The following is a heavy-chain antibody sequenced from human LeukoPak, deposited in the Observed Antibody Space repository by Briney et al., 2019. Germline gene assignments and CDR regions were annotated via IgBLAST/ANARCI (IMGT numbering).Heavy chain of an antibody. D-gene: IGHD6-19*01. Sequence: GGSLRLSCAASGFTFSSYAMSWVRQAPGKGLEWVSAISGSGGSTYYADSVKGRFTISRDNSKNTLYLQMNSLRAEDTAVYYCAKNALMFSSGWYYYYYMDVWGKGTTVTVSS. CDR2: ISGSGGST. V-gene: IGHV3-23*01. CDR1: GFTFSSYA. CDR3: AKNALMFSSGWYYYYYMDV. J-gene: IGHJ6*03.